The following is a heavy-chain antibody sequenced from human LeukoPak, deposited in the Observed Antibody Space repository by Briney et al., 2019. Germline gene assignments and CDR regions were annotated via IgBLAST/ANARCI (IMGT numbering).Heavy chain of an antibody. CDR3: ARELSYSSSPTSYGMDV. J-gene: IGHJ6*02. CDR2: INPNSGGT. D-gene: IGHD6-6*01. CDR1: GYTFTGYY. Sequence: VASVKVSCKASGYTFTGYYMHWVRQAPGQGLEWMGWINPNSGGTNYAQKFQGWVTMTRDTSISTAYMELSRLRSDDTAVYYCARELSYSSSPTSYGMDVWGQGTTVTVSS. V-gene: IGHV1-2*04.